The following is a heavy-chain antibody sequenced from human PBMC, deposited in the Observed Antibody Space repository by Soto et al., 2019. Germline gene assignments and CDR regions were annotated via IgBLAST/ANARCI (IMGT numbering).Heavy chain of an antibody. CDR3: ARDTGHGTFEF. J-gene: IGHJ4*02. V-gene: IGHV1-3*01. D-gene: IGHD1-1*01. CDR2: INAGYGNT. CDR1: GYTFSSYA. Sequence: ASVKVSCKASGYTFSSYAMHWVRQAAGQRLEWMGWINAGYGNTKSSQKFQDRVTISRDTSASTAYMELTSLRSEDTAVYYCARDTGHGTFEFWGQGTLVIVS.